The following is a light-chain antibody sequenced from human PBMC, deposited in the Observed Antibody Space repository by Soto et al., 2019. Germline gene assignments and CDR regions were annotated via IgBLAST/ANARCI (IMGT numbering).Light chain of an antibody. Sequence: DIVMTQSPDSLAVSLGETATINCKSSQSVLYSSNNKNYLAWYQQKPGQAPRLLIYDASNRATGIPARFSGSGSGTDFTLTISSLEPEDFAVYYCQQRSNWPVTFGQGTKLEIK. V-gene: IGKV4-1*01. CDR2: DAS. CDR1: QSVLYSSNNKNY. CDR3: QQRSNWPVT. J-gene: IGKJ2*01.